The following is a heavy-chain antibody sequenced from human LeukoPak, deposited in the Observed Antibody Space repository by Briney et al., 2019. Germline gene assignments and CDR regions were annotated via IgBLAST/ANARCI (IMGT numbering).Heavy chain of an antibody. Sequence: SETLSLTCAVYGGSFSGYHWSWIRQPPGKGLEWIGEINHSGSTNYNPSLKSRVTISVDTSKNQFSLKLSSVTAADTAVYYCARGLVVPAANSVRFDPWGQGTLVTVSS. CDR3: ARGLVVPAANSVRFDP. D-gene: IGHD2-2*01. CDR2: INHSGST. CDR1: GGSFSGYH. J-gene: IGHJ5*02. V-gene: IGHV4-34*01.